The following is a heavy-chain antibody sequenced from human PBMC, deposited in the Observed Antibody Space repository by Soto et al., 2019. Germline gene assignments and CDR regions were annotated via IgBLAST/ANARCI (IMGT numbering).Heavy chain of an antibody. CDR1: GSPFRTNR. D-gene: IGHD1-20*01. CDR2: IRPDNGNR. CDR3: TRNTESNRYND. J-gene: IGHJ1*01. V-gene: IGHV1-18*04. Sequence: CKPSGSPFRTNRISWVRQAPGPGLEWVGWIRPDNGNRKSAQRLQGRVTLTTDTSASTAYMELRSLTSDYTAMYYCTRNTESNRYNDWGQGTLVTIAS.